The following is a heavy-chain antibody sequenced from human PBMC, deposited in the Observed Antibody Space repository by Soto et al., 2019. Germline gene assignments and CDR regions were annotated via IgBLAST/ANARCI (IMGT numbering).Heavy chain of an antibody. CDR1: GYSFTRHD. V-gene: IGHV1-8*01. J-gene: IGHJ5*02. Sequence: QVQLVQSGAEVRKPGASVRVSCKATGYSFTRHDINWLRQAAGQGFGWMGWMNPNSENAVYARKFHGRVTMTRNTSITTAYIEVTSLKSEDTAVYFCARGAYNDYSHWFDPWGQGTLVTVSS. CDR3: ARGAYNDYSHWFDP. CDR2: MNPNSENA. D-gene: IGHD4-4*01.